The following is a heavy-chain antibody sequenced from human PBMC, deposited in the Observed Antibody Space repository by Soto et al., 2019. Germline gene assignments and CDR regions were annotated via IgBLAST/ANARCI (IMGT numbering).Heavy chain of an antibody. CDR1: DGSISSSKYF. Sequence: SETLSLTCSVSDGSISSSKYFWCWFRQPPGKGLEWIANIYYSGTTFYNPSLKSRITISVDTSKNQFSLKLTSVTAADTAIYYCARRAGGGRFYYGMDVWGQGTTVTVSS. CDR2: IYYSGTT. CDR3: ARRAGGGRFYYGMDV. D-gene: IGHD2-15*01. V-gene: IGHV4-39*01. J-gene: IGHJ6*02.